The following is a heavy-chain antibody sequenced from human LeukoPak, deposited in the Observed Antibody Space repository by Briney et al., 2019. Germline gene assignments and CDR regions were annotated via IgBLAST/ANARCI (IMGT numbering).Heavy chain of an antibody. Sequence: PSETLSLTCAVYGGSFSGYYWSWIRQPPGKGLEWIGEINHSGSTNYNPSLKGRVTISVDTSKNQFSLKLSSVTAADTAVYYCARGTVVTEVDYWGQGTLVTVSS. J-gene: IGHJ4*02. V-gene: IGHV4-34*01. CDR3: ARGTVVTEVDY. CDR1: GGSFSGYY. D-gene: IGHD4-23*01. CDR2: INHSGST.